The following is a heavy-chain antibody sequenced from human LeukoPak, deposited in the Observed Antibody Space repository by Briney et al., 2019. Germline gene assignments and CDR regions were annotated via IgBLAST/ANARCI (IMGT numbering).Heavy chain of an antibody. CDR1: GFIFSNYG. D-gene: IGHD5/OR15-5a*01. Sequence: PGTSLRLSCAASGFIFSNYGMHWVRQAPGKGLEWVAVIWSDGSNKYYADSVKGRFTISRDNSKNTLYLQMNSLRAEDTAVYYCANVFSGDCWGQGTLVTVSS. CDR2: IWSDGSNK. CDR3: ANVFSGDC. V-gene: IGHV3-33*06. J-gene: IGHJ4*02.